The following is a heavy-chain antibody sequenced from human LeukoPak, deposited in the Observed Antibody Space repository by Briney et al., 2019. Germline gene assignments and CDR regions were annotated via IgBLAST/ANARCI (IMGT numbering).Heavy chain of an antibody. CDR2: ISGSGGST. D-gene: IGHD2-15*01. CDR3: AKVGKIAATLVTWFDP. Sequence: PGGSLRLSCAASGFTFSGYAMSWVRQAPGKGLEWVSAISGSGGSTYYADSVKGRFTISRDNSKNTLYLQMNSLRAEDMAVYYCAKVGKIAATLVTWFDPWGQGTLVTVSS. V-gene: IGHV3-23*01. J-gene: IGHJ5*02. CDR1: GFTFSGYA.